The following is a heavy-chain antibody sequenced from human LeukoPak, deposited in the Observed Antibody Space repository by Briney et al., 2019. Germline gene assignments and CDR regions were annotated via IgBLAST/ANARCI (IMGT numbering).Heavy chain of an antibody. V-gene: IGHV4-59*08. D-gene: IGHD6-13*01. Sequence: PSETLSLTCTVSGGSISTYYWSWIRQPPGKGLEWIGYIYYSGSSNYNPSLKSRVTISVDTSKSQSSLKLSSVTAADTAVYYCASRGGSSWYSDYWGQGTLVTVSS. J-gene: IGHJ4*02. CDR1: GGSISTYY. CDR2: IYYSGSS. CDR3: ASRGGSSWYSDY.